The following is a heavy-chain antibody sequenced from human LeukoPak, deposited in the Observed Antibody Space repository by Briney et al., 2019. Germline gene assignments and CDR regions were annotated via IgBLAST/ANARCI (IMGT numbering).Heavy chain of an antibody. CDR3: ARGESVVIAVAGAMDV. V-gene: IGHV3-74*01. Sequence: GGSLRLSCAASGFTFSSYWMHWVRQAPGKGLVWVSRINSDGSSTSYADFVKGRFTISRDNAKNTLYLQMNSLRAGDTAVYYCARGESVVIAVAGAMDVWGQGTTVTVSS. CDR1: GFTFSSYW. D-gene: IGHD6-19*01. J-gene: IGHJ6*02. CDR2: INSDGSST.